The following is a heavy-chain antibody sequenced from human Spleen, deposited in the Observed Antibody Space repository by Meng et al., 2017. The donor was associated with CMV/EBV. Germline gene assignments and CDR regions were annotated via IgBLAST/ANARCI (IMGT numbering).Heavy chain of an antibody. J-gene: IGHJ5*02. V-gene: IGHV6-1*01. CDR2: TYYRSKWYN. CDR1: DRVSSNSAA. CDR3: ARGRSIAARGWFDP. Sequence: DRVSSNSAAWNWIRQSPSRGLEWLGRTYYRSKWYNDYAVSVKSRITINPDTSKNQFSLQLNSVTPEDTAVYYCARGRSIAARGWFDPWGQGTLVTVSS. D-gene: IGHD6-6*01.